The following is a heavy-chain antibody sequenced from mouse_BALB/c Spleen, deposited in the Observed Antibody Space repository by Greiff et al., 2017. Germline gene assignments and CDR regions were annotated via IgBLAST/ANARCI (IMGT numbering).Heavy chain of an antibody. V-gene: IGHV6-6*02. J-gene: IGHJ4*01. Sequence: EVKVEESGGGLVQPGGSMKLSCVASGFTFSNYWMNWVRQSPEKGLEWVAEIRLKSNNYATHYAESVKGRFTISRDDSKSSVYLQMNNLRAEDTGIYYCTRYRYPYAMDYWGQGTSVTVSS. D-gene: IGHD2-14*01. CDR1: GFTFSNYW. CDR3: TRYRYPYAMDY. CDR2: IRLKSNNYAT.